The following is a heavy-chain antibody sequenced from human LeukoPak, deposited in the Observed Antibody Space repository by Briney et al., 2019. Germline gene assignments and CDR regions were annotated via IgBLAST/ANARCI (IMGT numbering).Heavy chain of an antibody. D-gene: IGHD5-12*01. V-gene: IGHV3-66*01. J-gene: IGHJ4*02. Sequence: GGSLRLSCVVSGFTVSSNHMNWVRRAPGKGLEWVSGIYSGGSTYYGDSVKGRFTISRDNSKNTVYLQMNSLRAEDTAVYHCAGAGGYSGYGSQGTLVTVSS. CDR3: AGAGGYSGY. CDR1: GFTVSSNH. CDR2: IYSGGST.